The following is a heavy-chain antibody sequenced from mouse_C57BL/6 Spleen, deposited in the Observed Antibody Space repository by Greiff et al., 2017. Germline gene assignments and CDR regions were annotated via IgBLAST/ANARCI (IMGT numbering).Heavy chain of an antibody. D-gene: IGHD3-2*02. J-gene: IGHJ2*01. CDR2: IYPGDGDT. V-gene: IGHV1-82*01. CDR3: ARWGQLTYFDY. CDR1: GYAFSSSW. Sequence: QVQLQQSGPELVKPGASVKISCKASGYAFSSSWMNWVKQRPGQGLEWIGRIYPGDGDTNYNGKFKGKATLTADKSSSTAYMQLSSLTSEDSAVYFCARWGQLTYFDYWGQGTTLTVSS.